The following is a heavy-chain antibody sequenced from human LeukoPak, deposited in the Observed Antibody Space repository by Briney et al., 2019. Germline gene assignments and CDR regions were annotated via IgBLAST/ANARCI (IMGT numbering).Heavy chain of an antibody. CDR1: GGSISSSSYY. J-gene: IGHJ4*02. CDR3: ARERITFGGVIVTYFDY. D-gene: IGHD3-16*02. Sequence: SSETLSLTCTVSGGSISSSSYYWGWIRQPPGKGLEWIGSIYYSGSTYYNPSLKSRVTISVDTSKNQFSLKLSSVTAADPAVYYCARERITFGGVIVTYFDYWGQGTLVTVSS. V-gene: IGHV4-39*07. CDR2: IYYSGST.